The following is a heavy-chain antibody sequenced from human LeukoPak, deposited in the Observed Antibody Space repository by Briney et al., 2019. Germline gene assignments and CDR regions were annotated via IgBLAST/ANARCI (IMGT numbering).Heavy chain of an antibody. CDR2: IRSKAYGGTT. D-gene: IGHD6-13*01. Sequence: GGSLRLSCTASGFTLGDYAMSWVRQAPGKGLEWVGFIRSKAYGGTTEYAASVKGRFTISRDDSKGIAYLQMNSLKTEDTAVYYCTRVAAAAADYWGQGTLVTVSS. CDR1: GFTLGDYA. J-gene: IGHJ4*02. CDR3: TRVAAAAADY. V-gene: IGHV3-49*04.